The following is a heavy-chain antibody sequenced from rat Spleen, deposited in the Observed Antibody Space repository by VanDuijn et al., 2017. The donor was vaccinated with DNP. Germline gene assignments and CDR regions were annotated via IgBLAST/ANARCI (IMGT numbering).Heavy chain of an antibody. V-gene: IGHV5-7*01. CDR1: GLTFSDYN. Sequence: EVQLVESGGGLVQPGRSLKLSCAASGLTFSDYNMAWVRQAPKKGLEWVATISYDGSSTYYRDSVRGRFTISRDYARSTLYLQMDSLRSEDTATYYCARRGSATDYYAMDAWGQGVMVTVSS. D-gene: IGHD1-6*01. J-gene: IGHJ2*01. CDR2: ISYDGSST. CDR3: ARRGSATDYYAMDA.